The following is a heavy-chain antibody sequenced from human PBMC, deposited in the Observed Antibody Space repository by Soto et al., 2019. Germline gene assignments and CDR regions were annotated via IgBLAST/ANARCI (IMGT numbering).Heavy chain of an antibody. CDR3: ARNLWFGTYYYYGMDV. Sequence: ASVKVSCKASGYTFTSYGISWVRQAPGQGLEWMGWISAYNGNTNYAQRLQGRVTMTTDTSTSTAYMELRSLRSDDTAVYYCARNLWFGTYYYYGMDVWGQGTTVTVSS. D-gene: IGHD3-10*01. V-gene: IGHV1-18*01. CDR2: ISAYNGNT. CDR1: GYTFTSYG. J-gene: IGHJ6*02.